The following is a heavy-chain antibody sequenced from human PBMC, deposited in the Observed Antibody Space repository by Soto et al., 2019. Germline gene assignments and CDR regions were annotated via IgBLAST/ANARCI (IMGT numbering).Heavy chain of an antibody. CDR2: IWDDGRRK. J-gene: IGHJ4*02. Sequence: PGWSLRLACASSGFTFILYGMHWVRQAPGKGLEWVAAIWDDGRRKDYADSVKDRLFISRDNSKNTLYLQLDSLRPEDTAVYYCATWQGSLNFHYWGQGTLATV. CDR3: ATWQGSLNFHY. V-gene: IGHV3-33*01. CDR1: GFTFILYG.